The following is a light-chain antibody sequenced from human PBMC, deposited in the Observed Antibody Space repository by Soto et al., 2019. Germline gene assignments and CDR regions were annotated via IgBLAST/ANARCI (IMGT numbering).Light chain of an antibody. CDR2: KAS. CDR1: QTISSW. Sequence: DIQMTQSPSTLSGSVGDRVTSTCRASQTISSWLAWYQQKPGKAPKLLIYKASTLKSGVPSRFSGSGSGTEFTLTISSLQPDDFATYYCQQYNSYALTFGQGTKVDIK. J-gene: IGKJ1*01. V-gene: IGKV1-5*03. CDR3: QQYNSYALT.